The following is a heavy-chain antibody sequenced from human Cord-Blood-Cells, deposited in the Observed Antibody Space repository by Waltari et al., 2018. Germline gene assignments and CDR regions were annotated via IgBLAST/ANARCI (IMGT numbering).Heavy chain of an antibody. V-gene: IGHV4-59*01. CDR1: GGSISSYY. CDR2: IYYSGST. Sequence: QVQLQESGPGLVKPSATLSLTCTVSGGSISSYYWSWIRQPPGKGLEWIGYIYYSGSTNYNPYLKSRVTISVDTSKNQFSLKLSSVTAADTAVYYCARDKEYQLLQGDNAFDIWGQGTMVTVSS. CDR3: ARDKEYQLLQGDNAFDI. D-gene: IGHD2-2*01. J-gene: IGHJ3*02.